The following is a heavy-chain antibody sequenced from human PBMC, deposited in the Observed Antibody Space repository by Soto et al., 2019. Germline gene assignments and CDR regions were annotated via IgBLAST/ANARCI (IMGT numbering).Heavy chain of an antibody. CDR1: GYTFTSYG. D-gene: IGHD2-15*01. V-gene: IGHV1-18*01. CDR2: ISAYNGNT. Sequence: QVQLVQSGAEVKKPGASVKVSCKASGYTFTSYGISWVRQAPGQGLEWMGWISAYNGNTNYAQKVQGRVTMTTDTSTSTAYMELRSLRSDDTAVYYCARDHVVVVAATYYYYMDVWGKGTTVTVSS. CDR3: ARDHVVVVAATYYYYMDV. J-gene: IGHJ6*03.